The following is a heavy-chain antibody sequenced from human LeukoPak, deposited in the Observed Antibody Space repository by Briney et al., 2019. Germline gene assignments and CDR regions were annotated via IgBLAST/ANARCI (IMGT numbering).Heavy chain of an antibody. Sequence: SQTLSLTCTVSGGSISSSSYCWGWIRQPPGKGLEWIGTIFYSGGTYYNPSLKSRVTISIDTSKNHFSLKLSSATAADTAVYYCARHSGSYLFNWFDPWGQGTLVTVSS. J-gene: IGHJ5*02. CDR3: ARHSGSYLFNWFDP. CDR2: IFYSGGT. CDR1: GGSISSSSYC. D-gene: IGHD1-26*01. V-gene: IGHV4-39*01.